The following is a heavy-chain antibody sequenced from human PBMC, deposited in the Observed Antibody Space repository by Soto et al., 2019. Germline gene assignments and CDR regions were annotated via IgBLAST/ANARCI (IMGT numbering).Heavy chain of an antibody. J-gene: IGHJ3*02. CDR2: IIPIFGTA. CDR1: GGTFSSYA. CDR3: ARDTYYYDSSGYLSHDAFDI. D-gene: IGHD3-22*01. V-gene: IGHV1-69*13. Sequence: SVKVSCKASGGTFSSYAISWVRQAPGQGLEWLGGIIPIFGTANYAQKFQGRVTITADESTSTAYMELSSLRSEDTAVYYCARDTYYYDSSGYLSHDAFDIWGQGTMVTVSS.